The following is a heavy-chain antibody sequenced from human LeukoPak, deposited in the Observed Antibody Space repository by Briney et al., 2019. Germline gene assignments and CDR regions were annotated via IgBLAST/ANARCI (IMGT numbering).Heavy chain of an antibody. D-gene: IGHD1-26*01. V-gene: IGHV1-18*01. CDR2: ISAYNGNT. CDR3: ARVGPTYNWFDP. J-gene: IGHJ5*02. Sequence: ASVKVSCKASGYTFTSYGISWVRQAPGQGLEWMGWISAYNGNTNYAQKTQGRVTMTTDTSTRTAYRELRSLGSDETAVYYCARVGPTYNWFDPWGQGTLVTVSS. CDR1: GYTFTSYG.